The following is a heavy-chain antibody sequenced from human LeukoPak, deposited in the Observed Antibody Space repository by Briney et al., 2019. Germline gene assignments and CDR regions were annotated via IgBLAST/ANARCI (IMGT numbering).Heavy chain of an antibody. CDR2: ISTVNGNS. Sequence: AAALKVSCKTSGYRFSRSGSTWVRQAPGQGPEWMGWISTVNGNSHYAQNFQGRVTLTTDTSTNTAHMELRSLRSDDTAIYYFARVRDSDNWWGAYDIWGQGTMVTVSS. V-gene: IGHV1-18*01. CDR1: GYRFSRSG. D-gene: IGHD1-1*01. CDR3: ARVRDSDNWWGAYDI. J-gene: IGHJ3*02.